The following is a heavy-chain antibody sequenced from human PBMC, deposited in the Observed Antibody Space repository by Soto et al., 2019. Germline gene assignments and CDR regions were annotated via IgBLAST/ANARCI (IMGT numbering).Heavy chain of an antibody. Sequence: SETLSLTCTDSGGAIRSGSMSSYYWSWIRQPAGKGLEWVGRIYTSGSTNYNPSLKTRVTMSEDRSKNQFSLRLTSVTAADTAIYSCTRATYCGGDCYIDYWGQGAQVTVSS. CDR2: IYTSGST. V-gene: IGHV4-61*02. D-gene: IGHD2-21*02. J-gene: IGHJ4*02. CDR3: TRATYCGGDCYIDY. CDR1: GGAIRSGSMSSYY.